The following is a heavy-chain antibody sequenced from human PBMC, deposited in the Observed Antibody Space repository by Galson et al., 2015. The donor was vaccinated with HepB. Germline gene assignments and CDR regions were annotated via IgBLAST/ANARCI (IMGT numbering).Heavy chain of an antibody. Sequence: QSGAEVKKPGESLRISCKSSGYSFTSYWISWVRQMPGKGLEWMGRIDPSDSYTNYSPSFQGHVTISADKSISTAYLQWSSLKASDTAMYYCARHPYYYDSSGYYYSDLIDYWGQGTLVTVSS. D-gene: IGHD3-22*01. CDR2: IDPSDSYT. V-gene: IGHV5-10-1*01. J-gene: IGHJ4*02. CDR3: ARHPYYYDSSGYYYSDLIDY. CDR1: GYSFTSYW.